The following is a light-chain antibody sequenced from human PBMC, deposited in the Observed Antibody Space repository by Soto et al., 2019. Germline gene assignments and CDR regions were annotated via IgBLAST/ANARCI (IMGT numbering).Light chain of an antibody. CDR3: QQYDNWPPWT. J-gene: IGKJ1*01. CDR1: QSVSTN. V-gene: IGKV3-15*01. Sequence: EIVMEQSLATLSVSPGERATLSGSASQSVSTNVAWYQQKPGQAPRLLIYGASTRATGIPARFSGSGSGTEFTLTIGSLLSEDFAVYYCQQYDNWPPWTFGQGTKVDI. CDR2: GAS.